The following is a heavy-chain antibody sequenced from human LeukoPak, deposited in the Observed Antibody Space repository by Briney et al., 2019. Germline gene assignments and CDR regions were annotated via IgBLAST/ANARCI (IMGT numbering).Heavy chain of an antibody. CDR1: GGTFSSYA. CDR3: AREGYDILPGYHYGQNWFDP. Sequence: SVKVSCKASGGTFSSYAISWVRQAPGQGLEWMGGIIPIFGTANYAQKFQGRVTITADESTSTAYMELSSLRSEDTAVYYCAREGYDILPGYHYGQNWFDPWGQGTLVTVSS. J-gene: IGHJ5*02. D-gene: IGHD3-9*01. CDR2: IIPIFGTA. V-gene: IGHV1-69*13.